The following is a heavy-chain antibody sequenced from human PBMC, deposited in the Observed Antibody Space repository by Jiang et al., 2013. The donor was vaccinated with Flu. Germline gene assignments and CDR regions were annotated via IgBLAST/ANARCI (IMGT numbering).Heavy chain of an antibody. Sequence: RLSCAASGFTFSSYSMNWVRQAPGKGLEWVSSISSSSSYIYYADSVKGRFTISRDNAKNSLYLQMNSLRAEDTAVYYCARDVSMVRGAKDYWGQGTLVTVSS. V-gene: IGHV3-21*01. CDR3: ARDVSMVRGAKDY. CDR2: ISSSSSYI. J-gene: IGHJ4*02. CDR1: GFTFSSYS. D-gene: IGHD3-10*01.